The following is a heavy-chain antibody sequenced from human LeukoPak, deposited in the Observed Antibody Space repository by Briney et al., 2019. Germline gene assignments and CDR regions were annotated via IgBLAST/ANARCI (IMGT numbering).Heavy chain of an antibody. CDR3: ARANVDTAMVTVYNWFDP. D-gene: IGHD5-18*01. J-gene: IGHJ5*02. V-gene: IGHV1-46*01. Sequence: GASVQVSCKASGYTFTSYYMHWVRQAPGQGLEWMGIINPSGGSTSYAQKFQGRVTMTRDTSTSTVYMELSSLRSEDTAVYYCARANVDTAMVTVYNWFDPWGQGTLVTVSS. CDR2: INPSGGST. CDR1: GYTFTSYY.